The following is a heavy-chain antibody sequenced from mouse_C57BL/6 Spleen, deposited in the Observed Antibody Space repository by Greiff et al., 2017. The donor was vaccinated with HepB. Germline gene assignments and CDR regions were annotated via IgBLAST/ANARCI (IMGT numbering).Heavy chain of an antibody. Sequence: EVQRVESGGGLVKPGGSLKLSCAASGFTFSDYGMHWVRQAPEKGLEWVAYISSGSSTIYYADTVKGRFTISRDNAKNTLFLQMTSLRSEDTAMYYCANSYLYAMDYWGQGTSVTVSS. CDR1: GFTFSDYG. CDR2: ISSGSSTI. D-gene: IGHD2-12*01. J-gene: IGHJ4*01. CDR3: ANSYLYAMDY. V-gene: IGHV5-17*01.